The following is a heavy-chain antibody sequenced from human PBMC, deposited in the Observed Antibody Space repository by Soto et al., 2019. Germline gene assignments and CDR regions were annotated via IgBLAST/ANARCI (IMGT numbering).Heavy chain of an antibody. CDR1: GYSFTSYW. CDR2: IYPGDSDT. Sequence: GESLKISCKGSGYSFTSYWIGWVRQMPGKGLEWMGIIYPGDSDTRYSPSFQGQVTISADKSISTAYLQWSSLKASDTAMYYCARSGDSSGYRSGWTDYWGKGTLVTVSS. CDR3: ARSGDSSGYRSGWTDY. J-gene: IGHJ4*02. D-gene: IGHD6-19*01. V-gene: IGHV5-51*01.